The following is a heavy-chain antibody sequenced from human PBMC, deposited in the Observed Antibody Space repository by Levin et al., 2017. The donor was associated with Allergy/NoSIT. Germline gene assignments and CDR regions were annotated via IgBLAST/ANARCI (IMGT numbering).Heavy chain of an antibody. V-gene: IGHV3-30*04. CDR1: GFTFSSYA. D-gene: IGHD3-22*01. CDR3: ARAPYYYDSSGHPGAYFDY. CDR2: ISYDGSNK. Sequence: LSLTCAASGFTFSSYAMHWVRQAPGKGLEWVAVISYDGSNKYYADSVKGRFTISRDNSKNTLYLQMNSLRAEDTAVYYCARAPYYYDSSGHPGAYFDYWGQGTLVTVSS. J-gene: IGHJ4*02.